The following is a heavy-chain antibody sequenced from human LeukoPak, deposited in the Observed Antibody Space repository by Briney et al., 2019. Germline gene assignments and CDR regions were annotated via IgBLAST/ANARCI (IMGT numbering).Heavy chain of an antibody. D-gene: IGHD5-12*01. Sequence: PGGSLRLSCAASGFTFSDYYMSWIRQAPGKGLEWVSYISGSGSTIYYADSVKGRFTISRDNAKNSLYLQMNSLRAEDTAVYYCARPMEPQVDIVADYWGQGTLVTVSS. CDR1: GFTFSDYY. J-gene: IGHJ4*02. CDR2: ISGSGSTI. CDR3: ARPMEPQVDIVADY. V-gene: IGHV3-11*04.